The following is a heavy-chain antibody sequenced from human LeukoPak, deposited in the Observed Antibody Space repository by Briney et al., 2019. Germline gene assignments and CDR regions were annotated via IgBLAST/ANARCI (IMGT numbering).Heavy chain of an antibody. Sequence: PGGSLRLSCAASGFTFSSYNMDWVRQAPGKGLEWVSYISSSSSTIYYADSARGRFTISRDNSKNTLYLQMNSLRAEDTAVYYCARDFMYNTLCTGCWGQGTLVTVSS. CDR1: GFTFSSYN. CDR3: ARDFMYNTLCTGC. V-gene: IGHV3-48*01. CDR2: ISSSSSTI. D-gene: IGHD1-14*01. J-gene: IGHJ4*02.